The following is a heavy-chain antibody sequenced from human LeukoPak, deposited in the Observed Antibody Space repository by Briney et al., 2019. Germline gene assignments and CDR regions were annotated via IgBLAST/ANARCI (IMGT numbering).Heavy chain of an antibody. Sequence: GGSLRLSCAASGFTFSIAWMSWVRQAPGKGLEWVGRIKSRGDGETRDYAAPVKDRFIISRDDSKNTLYLQMNSLRTEDAAIYYCAAVGEWLSNAFNTWGQGTLVTVSA. CDR1: GFTFSIAW. CDR3: AAVGEWLSNAFNT. J-gene: IGHJ3*02. CDR2: IKSRGDGETR. D-gene: IGHD3-3*01. V-gene: IGHV3-15*01.